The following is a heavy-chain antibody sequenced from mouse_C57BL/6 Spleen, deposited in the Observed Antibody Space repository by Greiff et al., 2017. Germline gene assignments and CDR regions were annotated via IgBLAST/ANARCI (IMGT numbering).Heavy chain of an antibody. CDR1: GYTFTSYW. V-gene: IGHV1-50*01. Sequence: QLQQSGAELVKPGASVKLSCKASGYTFTSYWMQWVKQRPGQGLEWIGEIDPSDSYTNYNQKFKGKATLTVDTSSSTAYMQLSSLTSEDSAVYYCAVTGTEAMDYWGQGTSVTVSS. J-gene: IGHJ4*01. D-gene: IGHD4-1*01. CDR3: AVTGTEAMDY. CDR2: IDPSDSYT.